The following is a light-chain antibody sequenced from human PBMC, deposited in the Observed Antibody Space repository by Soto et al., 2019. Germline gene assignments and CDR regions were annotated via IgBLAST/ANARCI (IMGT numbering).Light chain of an antibody. CDR2: GAS. CDR1: QSVSSSY. V-gene: IGKV3-20*01. J-gene: IGKJ1*01. Sequence: EIVLTQSPGTLSLSPGERATLSCRASQSVSSSYLAWYQQKPGQAPRLLIYGASTRPTGIPDRFSGSGSGTDFTLTISRLELEDFAVYYCQPYGSSPRTFGQGTKVEIK. CDR3: QPYGSSPRT.